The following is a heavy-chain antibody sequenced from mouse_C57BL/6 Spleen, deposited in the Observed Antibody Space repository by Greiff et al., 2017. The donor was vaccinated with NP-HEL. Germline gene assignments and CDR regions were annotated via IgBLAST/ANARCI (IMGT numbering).Heavy chain of an antibody. CDR1: GYTFTSYW. CDR2: INPSSGYT. V-gene: IGHV1-7*01. J-gene: IGHJ3*01. CDR3: LRGDDPKAY. D-gene: IGHD2-12*01. Sequence: QVHVKQSGAELAKPGASVKLSCKASGYTFTSYWMHWVKQRPGQGLEWIGYINPSSGYTKYNQKFKDKATLTADKSSSTAYMQLSSLTYEDSAVYYCLRGDDPKAYWGQGTLVTVSA.